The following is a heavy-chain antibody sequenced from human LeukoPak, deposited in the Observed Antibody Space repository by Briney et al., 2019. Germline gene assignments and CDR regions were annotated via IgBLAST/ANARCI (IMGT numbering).Heavy chain of an antibody. CDR1: GFAFGSEA. Sequence: PGGSLRLSCAVSGFAFGSEAMSWVRQSPARGLEWVASISPGGGTTYYADNVRGRFTISRDNSKNTLYLQMNSLRAEDTAVYYCAKSVPGLLWFGELLNWFDHWGQGTLVTVSS. CDR2: ISPGGGTT. CDR3: AKSVPGLLWFGELLNWFDH. J-gene: IGHJ5*02. V-gene: IGHV3-23*01. D-gene: IGHD3-10*01.